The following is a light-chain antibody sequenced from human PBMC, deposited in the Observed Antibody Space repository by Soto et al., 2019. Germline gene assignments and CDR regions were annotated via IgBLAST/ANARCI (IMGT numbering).Light chain of an antibody. CDR1: QSVGRN. CDR3: HTRSNWRLT. J-gene: IGKJ4*02. CDR2: DTS. Sequence: ENVWTQSPATLSLSPGERATLSCRTSQSVGRNLAWYQQKPGQAPRLLMYDTSNRSTGIPDRFSGSGSGTAFTLTVNHLEHEEFGVYYCHTRSNWRLTFGGGTKVEIK. V-gene: IGKV3-11*01.